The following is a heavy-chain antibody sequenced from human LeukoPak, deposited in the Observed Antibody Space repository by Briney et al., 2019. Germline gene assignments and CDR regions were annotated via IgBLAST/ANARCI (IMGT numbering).Heavy chain of an antibody. Sequence: GGSLRLSCAASGFIFSSYAMSWVRQAPGKGLEWVSAISGSGGSTYYADSVKGRFTISRDNSKNTLYLQMNSLRAEDTAVYYCAKDLGSHSSGWYWGQGTLVTVSS. D-gene: IGHD6-19*01. CDR1: GFIFSSYA. J-gene: IGHJ4*02. CDR3: AKDLGSHSSGWY. V-gene: IGHV3-23*01. CDR2: ISGSGGST.